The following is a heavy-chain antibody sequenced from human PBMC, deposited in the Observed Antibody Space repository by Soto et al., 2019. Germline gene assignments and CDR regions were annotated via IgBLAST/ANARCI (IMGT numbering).Heavy chain of an antibody. CDR3: ARYNSYAIDY. J-gene: IGHJ4*02. V-gene: IGHV4-59*01. D-gene: IGHD2-8*01. CDR2: ISYSGST. Sequence: SETLSLTCTVSSDSISSYYWSWIRQPPGKRLEWIGYISYSGSTDYNPSLKSRVTISGDTSKSQFSLKVSSVTAADRAMYFCARYNSYAIDYWGRGTLVTVSS. CDR1: SDSISSYY.